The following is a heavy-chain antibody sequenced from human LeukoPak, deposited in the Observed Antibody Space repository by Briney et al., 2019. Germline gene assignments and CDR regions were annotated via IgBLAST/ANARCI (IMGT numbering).Heavy chain of an antibody. V-gene: IGHV1-18*01. J-gene: IGHJ4*02. Sequence: ASVKVSCKASGYTFTSYGISWVRQAPGQGLEWMGWISAYNGNTNYAQKLQGRVTMTEDTSTDTAYMELSSLRSEDTAVYYCATDSRLYGSGSLDYWGQGTLVTVSS. CDR2: ISAYNGNT. CDR3: ATDSRLYGSGSLDY. CDR1: GYTFTSYG. D-gene: IGHD3-10*01.